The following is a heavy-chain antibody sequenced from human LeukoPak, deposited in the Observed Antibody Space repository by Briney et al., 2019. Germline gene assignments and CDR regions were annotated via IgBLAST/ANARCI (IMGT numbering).Heavy chain of an antibody. CDR1: GFSLSTSGVG. CDR2: IYWDDDK. D-gene: IGHD4-17*01. J-gene: IGHJ4*02. Sequence: SGPTLVNPTQTLTLTCTFSGFSLSTSGVGVGWIRQPPGKALEWLALIYWDDDKRYSPSLKSRLIITKDTSKNQVVLTMTNMDPVDTATYYCAHRRGDDYGDYFDYWGQGTLVTVSS. CDR3: AHRRGDDYGDYFDY. V-gene: IGHV2-5*02.